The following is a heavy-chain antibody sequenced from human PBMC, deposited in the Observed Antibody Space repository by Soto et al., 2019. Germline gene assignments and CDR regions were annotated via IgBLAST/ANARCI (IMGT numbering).Heavy chain of an antibody. CDR3: AIANYGDNDY. CDR2: INAYNGNT. D-gene: IGHD4-17*01. Sequence: QVQLVQSGAEVKRPGASVKVSCKASGYSFPSSTISWVRQAPGQGLEWMGWINAYNGNTKYTQKLQGRFTMTTDTSTSTAYMELVNLRSDDTAMYFCAIANYGDNDYWGQGTLVTVSS. J-gene: IGHJ4*02. V-gene: IGHV1-18*01. CDR1: GYSFPSST.